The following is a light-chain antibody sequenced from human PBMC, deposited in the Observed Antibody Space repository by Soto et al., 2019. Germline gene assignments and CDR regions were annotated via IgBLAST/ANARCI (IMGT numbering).Light chain of an antibody. J-gene: IGKJ4*01. V-gene: IGKV3-15*01. CDR1: QSVSSN. Sequence: EIVMTQSPATLSVSPGERATLSCRASQSVSSNLAWYQQTPGQGPRLLIYGASTRATGIPARFSGGGSGTEFTLTSSSLQFEDFAVYYCQQYDNWPPLTFGGGNKVEIK. CDR2: GAS. CDR3: QQYDNWPPLT.